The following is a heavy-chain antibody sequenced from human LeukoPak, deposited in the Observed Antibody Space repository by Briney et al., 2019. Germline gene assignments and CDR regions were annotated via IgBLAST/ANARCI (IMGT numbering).Heavy chain of an antibody. Sequence: SETLSLTCTVSGGSISSGSYYWGWIRQPPGKGLEWIGSIYYSGSTYYNPSLKSRVTISVDTSKNQFSLKLSSVTAADTAVYYCARPIVGATHDAFDIWGQGTMVTVSS. CDR2: IYYSGST. D-gene: IGHD1-26*01. CDR3: ARPIVGATHDAFDI. V-gene: IGHV4-39*01. CDR1: GGSISSGSYY. J-gene: IGHJ3*02.